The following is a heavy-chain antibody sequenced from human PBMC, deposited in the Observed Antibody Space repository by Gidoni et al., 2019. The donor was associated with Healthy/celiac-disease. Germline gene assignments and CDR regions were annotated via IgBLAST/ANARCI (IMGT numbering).Heavy chain of an antibody. V-gene: IGHV1-69*01. D-gene: IGHD3-3*01. Sequence: QVQLVQSGAEVKKPGSSVKVSCKASGGTFSSYPISWVRQAPGQGLEWMGGIIPIFGTANYAQKFQGRVTITADESTSTAYMELSSLRSEDTAVYYCARARGARGRFLEWLSYYYYGMDVWGQGTTVTVSS. CDR1: GGTFSSYP. CDR3: ARARGARGRFLEWLSYYYYGMDV. CDR2: IIPIFGTA. J-gene: IGHJ6*02.